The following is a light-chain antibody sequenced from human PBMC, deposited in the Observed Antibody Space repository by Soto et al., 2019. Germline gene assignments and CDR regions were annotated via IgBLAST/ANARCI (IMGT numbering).Light chain of an antibody. CDR2: EVS. CDR1: SSDVGGYNY. Sequence: SVLTHPASVSGSPGQSITISCTGTSSDVGGYNYVSWYQQHPGKAPKLMIFEVSNRPSGVSHRFSGSKSGNTASLTISGLQAEDEGDYYCSSYTSSSTLEVFGTGTKVTVL. V-gene: IGLV2-14*01. J-gene: IGLJ1*01. CDR3: SSYTSSSTLEV.